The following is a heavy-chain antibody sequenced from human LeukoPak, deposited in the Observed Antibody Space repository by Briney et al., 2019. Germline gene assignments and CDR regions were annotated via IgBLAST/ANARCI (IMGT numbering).Heavy chain of an antibody. CDR3: ARHRNFFIRRYHYYYGMDV. Sequence: ASVKVSCKASGYTSTSYDINWVRQATGQGLEWMGWMNPNSGNTGYAQKFQGRVTMTRNTSISTAYMELSSLRSEDTAVYYCARHRNFFIRRYHYYYGMDVWGQGTTVTVSS. D-gene: IGHD1-14*01. J-gene: IGHJ6*02. CDR1: GYTSTSYD. V-gene: IGHV1-8*01. CDR2: MNPNSGNT.